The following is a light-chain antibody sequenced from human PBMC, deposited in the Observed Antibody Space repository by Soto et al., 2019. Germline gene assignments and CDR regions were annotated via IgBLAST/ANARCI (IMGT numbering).Light chain of an antibody. Sequence: DIQMTQSPSTLSASVGDRVTITCRASQSVKRYLAWYQHKPGKAPNLLIYAASTLQSGVPSRFRGSGSGTDFTLTISSLQPEDFATYYCQQLNSYPPTFGGGTKVDIK. V-gene: IGKV1-9*01. J-gene: IGKJ4*01. CDR3: QQLNSYPPT. CDR2: AAS. CDR1: QSVKRY.